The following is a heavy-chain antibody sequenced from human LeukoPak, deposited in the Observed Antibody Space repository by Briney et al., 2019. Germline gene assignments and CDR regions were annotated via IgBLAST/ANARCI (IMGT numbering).Heavy chain of an antibody. Sequence: SETLSLTCTVSGGSISSDYWSWIRQPPGKGLEWIGYIYHSGNTNYNPSLKSRATISVDTSKDQFSLKLSSVTAADTAVYYCARLRWGIYSTLFDYWGQGALVTVSS. CDR3: ARLRWGIYSTLFDY. CDR1: GGSISSDY. V-gene: IGHV4-59*01. CDR2: IYHSGNT. J-gene: IGHJ4*02. D-gene: IGHD4-23*01.